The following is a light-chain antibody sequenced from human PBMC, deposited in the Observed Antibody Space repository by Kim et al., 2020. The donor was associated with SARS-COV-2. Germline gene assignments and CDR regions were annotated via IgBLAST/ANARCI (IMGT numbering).Light chain of an antibody. Sequence: EIVMTQSPATLSVSPGERATLSCRASQSVTNNLAWYQQRPGQAPRLLIYGASTRATGVPARFSGSGSGTEFTLTISSLQSEDFALYYCQQYNDWPPLTFGEGTKVDIK. J-gene: IGKJ4*01. CDR3: QQYNDWPPLT. V-gene: IGKV3-15*01. CDR2: GAS. CDR1: QSVTNN.